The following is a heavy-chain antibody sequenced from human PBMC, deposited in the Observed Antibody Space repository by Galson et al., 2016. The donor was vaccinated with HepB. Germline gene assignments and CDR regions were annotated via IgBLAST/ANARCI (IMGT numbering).Heavy chain of an antibody. CDR3: GRGYARGIDY. D-gene: IGHD5-12*01. CDR2: TYYRSKWYN. V-gene: IGHV6-1*01. CDR1: GDSVSSNSAA. J-gene: IGHJ4*02. Sequence: CAISGDSVSSNSAAWNWIRQSPSRGLEWLGRTYYRSKWYNDYPVSVKSRIIINPDTSKNQFSLQLESVTPEDTAVYYCGRGYARGIDYWGQGILVTVSS.